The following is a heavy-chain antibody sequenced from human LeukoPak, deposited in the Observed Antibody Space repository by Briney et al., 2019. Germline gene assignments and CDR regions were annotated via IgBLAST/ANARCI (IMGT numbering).Heavy chain of an antibody. CDR1: GFTFSSYW. Sequence: HPGGSLRLSCAASGFTFSSYWMHWVRQAPGKGLVWVSRIYIDGSSTSYADSVKGRFTISRDNAKNTLSLQMNSLRAEDTAVYYCARDLGWFGELSDSDALDFWGPGTLVTVSS. D-gene: IGHD3-10*01. J-gene: IGHJ3*01. V-gene: IGHV3-74*01. CDR2: IYIDGSST. CDR3: ARDLGWFGELSDSDALDF.